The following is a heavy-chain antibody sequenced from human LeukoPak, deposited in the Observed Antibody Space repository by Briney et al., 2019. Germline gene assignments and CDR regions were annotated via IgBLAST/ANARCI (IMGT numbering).Heavy chain of an antibody. V-gene: IGHV3-23*01. J-gene: IGHJ6*02. Sequence: GGSLRLSCAASGFTFSSYAMSWVRQAPGKGLEWVSAISGSGRSTYYADSVKGRFTISRDNSKNTLYLQMNSLRAEDTAVYYCAKSRRAVRYYYYYGMDVWGQGTTVTVSS. CDR2: ISGSGRST. CDR1: GFTFSSYA. D-gene: IGHD4-17*01. CDR3: AKSRRAVRYYYYYGMDV.